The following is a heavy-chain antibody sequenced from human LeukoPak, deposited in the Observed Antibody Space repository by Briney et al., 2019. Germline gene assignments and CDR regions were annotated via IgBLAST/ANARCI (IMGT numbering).Heavy chain of an antibody. Sequence: GGSLRLSCTASGFTFGDYAMSWVRQAPGKGLEWVSGINWNGGSTGYADSVKGRFTISRDNAKNSLYLQMNSLRAEDTALYYCARRGENYYYYYMDVWGKGTTVTVSS. CDR1: GFTFGDYA. J-gene: IGHJ6*03. V-gene: IGHV3-20*04. D-gene: IGHD3-10*01. CDR2: INWNGGST. CDR3: ARRGENYYYYYMDV.